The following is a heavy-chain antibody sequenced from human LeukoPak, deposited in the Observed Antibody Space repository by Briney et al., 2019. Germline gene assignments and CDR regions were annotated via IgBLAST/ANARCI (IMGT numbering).Heavy chain of an antibody. V-gene: IGHV3-21*01. D-gene: IGHD5-18*01. CDR3: ARVFDGYSYGQFDY. Sequence: GGSLRLSCAASGFTFSSYSMNWVRQAPGKGLEWVSSISSSSSYIYYADSVKGRFTISRDNAKNSLYLQMNSLRAEDTAVYYCARVFDGYSYGQFDYWGQGTLVTVSS. J-gene: IGHJ4*02. CDR2: ISSSSSYI. CDR1: GFTFSSYS.